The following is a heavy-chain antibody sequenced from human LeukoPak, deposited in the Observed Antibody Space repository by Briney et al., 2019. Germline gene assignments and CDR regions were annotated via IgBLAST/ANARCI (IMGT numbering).Heavy chain of an antibody. V-gene: IGHV6-1*01. CDR2: TYYRSKWYN. D-gene: IGHD6-19*01. Sequence: SQTLSLTCDISGDGDSSNSAAWNWIRQSPSRGLEWLGRTYYRSKWYNDYAVSVKSRITINPDTSKNQFSLHLNSVTPEDTAVYYCARDGGSGRYFVYWGQGTLVTVSS. CDR3: ARDGGSGRYFVY. J-gene: IGHJ4*02. CDR1: GDGDSSNSAA.